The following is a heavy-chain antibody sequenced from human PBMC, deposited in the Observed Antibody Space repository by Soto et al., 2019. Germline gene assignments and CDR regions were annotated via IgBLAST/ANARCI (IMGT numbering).Heavy chain of an antibody. CDR2: IYHSGST. J-gene: IGHJ6*02. CDR3: ARVAGYYDSSGYYRPTYYYYGMDV. D-gene: IGHD3-22*01. V-gene: IGHV4-4*02. Sequence: SETLSLTCAVYGGSFSSSNWWSWVRQPPGKGLEWIGEIYHSGSTNYNPSLKSRVTISVDKSKNQFSLKLSSVTAADTAVYYCARVAGYYDSSGYYRPTYYYYGMDVWGQGTTVTVSS. CDR1: GGSFSSSNW.